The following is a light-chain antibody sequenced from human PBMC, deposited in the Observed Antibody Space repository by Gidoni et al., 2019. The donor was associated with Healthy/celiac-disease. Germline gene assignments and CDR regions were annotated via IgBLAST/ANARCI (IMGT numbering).Light chain of an antibody. CDR1: QSISSR. Sequence: DLQITPSPSTLSASLGDRVTITCRANQSISSRLAWYQQKPGKAPKLLIYKASSLESGVPSRFSGSGSGTEFTLTISSLQPDDFATYYCQQYNSYWTFGQGTKVEIK. J-gene: IGKJ1*01. CDR2: KAS. V-gene: IGKV1-5*03. CDR3: QQYNSYWT.